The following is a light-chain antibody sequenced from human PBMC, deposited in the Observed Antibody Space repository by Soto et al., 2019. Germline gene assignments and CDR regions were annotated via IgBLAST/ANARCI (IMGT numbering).Light chain of an antibody. J-gene: IGLJ2*01. CDR1: KLGDKY. Sequence: SYELTQSPSVSVSPGQTASITCSGDKLGDKYVCWYQQRPGQSPVLVIRRDNQRPSGIPERFSGSNSGNTATLTISGTQAMDEADYYCQAWDSDIVIFGGGTKLTVL. V-gene: IGLV3-1*01. CDR3: QAWDSDIVI. CDR2: RDN.